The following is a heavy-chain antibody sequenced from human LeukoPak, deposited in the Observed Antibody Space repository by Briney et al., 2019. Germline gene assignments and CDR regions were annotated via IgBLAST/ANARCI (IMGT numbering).Heavy chain of an antibody. J-gene: IGHJ4*02. CDR1: GESISGFY. V-gene: IGHV4-59*01. CDR3: ARGVVIAPQTFDY. Sequence: SETLSLTCTVSGESISGFYWTWIRQPPGKGLEWIGYIYYSGSTNYNPSLKSRVAISVDTSKNQFSLKLSSVTAADTAVYYCARGVVIAPQTFDYWGQGTLVTVSS. D-gene: IGHD2-21*01. CDR2: IYYSGST.